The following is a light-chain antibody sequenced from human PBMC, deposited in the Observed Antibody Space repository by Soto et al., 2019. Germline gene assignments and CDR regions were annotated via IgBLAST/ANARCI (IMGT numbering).Light chain of an antibody. CDR3: SSYTRNSTLV. CDR1: SSDVGGYNY. Sequence: QSVLTQPASVSGSPGQSITISCTGTSSDVGGYNYVSWYQQHPGKAPKLMIYEVSNRPSGVSNLFSGSKSGNTASLTISGLQAEDEADYYCSSYTRNSTLVFGGGTKLTVL. J-gene: IGLJ2*01. CDR2: EVS. V-gene: IGLV2-14*01.